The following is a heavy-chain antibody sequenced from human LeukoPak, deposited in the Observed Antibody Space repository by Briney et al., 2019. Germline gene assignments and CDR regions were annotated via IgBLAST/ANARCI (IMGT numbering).Heavy chain of an antibody. CDR3: ARVYNTIFGVVIIHYYYYMDV. V-gene: IGHV3-7*01. CDR2: IKQDGSEK. J-gene: IGHJ6*03. D-gene: IGHD3-3*01. Sequence: PGGSLRLSCAASGFTFSSYWMSWVRQAPGKGLEWVANIKQDGSEKYYVDSVKGRFTISRDNAKNSLYLQMNSLRAEDTAVYYCARVYNTIFGVVIIHYYYYMDVWGKGTTVTVSS. CDR1: GFTFSSYW.